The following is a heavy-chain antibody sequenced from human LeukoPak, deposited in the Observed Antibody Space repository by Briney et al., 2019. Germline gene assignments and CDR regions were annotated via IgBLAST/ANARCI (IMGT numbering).Heavy chain of an antibody. V-gene: IGHV4-31*03. CDR2: IYYSGSS. Sequence: PSQTLSLTCTVSGGSISSGAFYWNWIRQHPGKGLEWVGYIYYSGSSSYNPSLKSRVTISVDTSKNQFSLKLSSVTAADTAVYYCARASKYYDFWSGYFQPALDYWGQGTLVTVSS. J-gene: IGHJ4*02. CDR1: GGSISSGAFY. D-gene: IGHD3-3*01. CDR3: ARASKYYDFWSGYFQPALDY.